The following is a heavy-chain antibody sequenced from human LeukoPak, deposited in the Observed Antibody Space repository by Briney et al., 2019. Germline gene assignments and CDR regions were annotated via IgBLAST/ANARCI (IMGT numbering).Heavy chain of an antibody. CDR2: ISAYNGNT. CDR3: ARIRFLEWLSPPGPGY. V-gene: IGHV1-18*01. Sequence: GASVKVSCKASGYTFTSYGISWVRQAPGQGLEWMGWISAYNGNTNYAQKLQGRVTMTTDTSTSTAYMELRSLRSDDTAVYYCARIRFLEWLSPPGPGYWGQGTLVTVSS. J-gene: IGHJ4*02. D-gene: IGHD3-3*01. CDR1: GYTFTSYG.